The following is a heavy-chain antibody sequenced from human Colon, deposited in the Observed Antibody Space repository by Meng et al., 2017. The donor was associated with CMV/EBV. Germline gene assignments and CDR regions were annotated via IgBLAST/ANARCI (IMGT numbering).Heavy chain of an antibody. CDR1: GFAFSTYD. D-gene: IGHD3-22*01. Sequence: GGSLRLSCATSGFAFSTYDMSWVRQAPGKGLEWVSGISGSGASTYYADSVKGRFTISRDKSTNTLHLQMNSLRAEDTAVYYCAKPRYHYDTSGEFDYWGQGTLVTVSS. V-gene: IGHV3-23*01. J-gene: IGHJ4*02. CDR3: AKPRYHYDTSGEFDY. CDR2: ISGSGAST.